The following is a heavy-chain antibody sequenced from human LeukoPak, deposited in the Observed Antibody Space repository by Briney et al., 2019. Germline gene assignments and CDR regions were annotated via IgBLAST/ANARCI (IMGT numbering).Heavy chain of an antibody. Sequence: GGSLRLSCAASGFTFSTYSMIWVRQAPGKGLEWVSSISRSSSSISYADSVRGRFTISRDNANNLLYLQMNSLRAEDTAVYYCARDNYDDTTFDYWGQGTLVTVSS. V-gene: IGHV3-21*06. CDR3: ARDNYDDTTFDY. D-gene: IGHD3-3*01. J-gene: IGHJ4*02. CDR1: GFTFSTYS. CDR2: ISRSSSSI.